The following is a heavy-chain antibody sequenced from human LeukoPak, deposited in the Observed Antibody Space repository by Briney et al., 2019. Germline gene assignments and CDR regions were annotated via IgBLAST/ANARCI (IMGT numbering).Heavy chain of an antibody. Sequence: ASVRVSFKASGYTFTSDGISWVRQAPGQRGERMGWISAYNGNTNYAQKLQGRVTMTTDTSTSTAYMELRSLRSDDTAVYYCARDLQYYDSSGYYFDAFDIWGQGTMVTVSS. V-gene: IGHV1-18*01. CDR3: ARDLQYYDSSGYYFDAFDI. J-gene: IGHJ3*02. CDR1: GYTFTSDG. CDR2: ISAYNGNT. D-gene: IGHD3-22*01.